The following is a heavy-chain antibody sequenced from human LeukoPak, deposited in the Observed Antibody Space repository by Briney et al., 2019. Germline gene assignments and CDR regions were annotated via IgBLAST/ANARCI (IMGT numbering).Heavy chain of an antibody. CDR3: RKEPSQGNYENPNPAY. D-gene: IGHD3-3*01. J-gene: IGHJ4*02. V-gene: IGHV3-30*02. Sequence: GGSLRLSCAASGFTFSSYGMHWVRQAPGKGLEWVAFIRYDGSNKYYADSVKGRFTISRDNSKNTLYLQMNSLRAEDTAVYYWRKEPSQGNYENPNPAYGGKETLFTVS. CDR1: GFTFSSYG. CDR2: IRYDGSNK.